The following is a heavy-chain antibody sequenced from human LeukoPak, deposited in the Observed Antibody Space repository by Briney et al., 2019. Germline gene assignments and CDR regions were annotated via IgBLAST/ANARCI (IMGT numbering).Heavy chain of an antibody. D-gene: IGHD1-26*01. Sequence: ASVKVSCKASGYTFTSYDINWVRQATGRGLEWMGWMNPNSGNTGYAQKFQGRVTMTTDTSTSTAYMELRSLRSDDTAVYYCATGGRWELPRPYSFDIWGQGTMVTVSS. CDR3: ATGGRWELPRPYSFDI. CDR1: GYTFTSYD. J-gene: IGHJ3*02. V-gene: IGHV1-8*01. CDR2: MNPNSGNT.